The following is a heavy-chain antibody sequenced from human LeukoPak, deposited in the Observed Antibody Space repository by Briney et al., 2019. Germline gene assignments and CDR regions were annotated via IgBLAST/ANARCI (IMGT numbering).Heavy chain of an antibody. CDR3: GIQLWSGIDY. CDR2: INWKGTGT. J-gene: IGHJ4*02. V-gene: IGHV3-20*04. D-gene: IGHD5-18*01. Sequence: TGGSLRLSCAASGFTFDDHGMSWVRQAPGKGLEWVSNINWKGTGTDYADSVKGRFTISRDNAKNSLYLQMNSLRAEDTAVYYRGIQLWSGIDYWGQGTLVTVSS. CDR1: GFTFDDHG.